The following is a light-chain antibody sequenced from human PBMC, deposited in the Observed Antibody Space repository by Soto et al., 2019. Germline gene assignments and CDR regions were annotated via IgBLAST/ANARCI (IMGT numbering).Light chain of an antibody. Sequence: QSALTQPASVSGSPGQSITISCTGTSNDVGGYNYVSWYQQQPGKAPKLMIYDVSNRPSGVSNRFSGSKSANTASLTISGLQTEDESDYYCSSYTGSSTYVFGTGTKLTVL. CDR2: DVS. CDR3: SSYTGSSTYV. CDR1: SNDVGGYNY. J-gene: IGLJ1*01. V-gene: IGLV2-14*03.